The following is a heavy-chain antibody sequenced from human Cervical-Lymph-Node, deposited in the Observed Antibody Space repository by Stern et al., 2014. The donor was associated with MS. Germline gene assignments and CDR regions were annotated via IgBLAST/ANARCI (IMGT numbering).Heavy chain of an antibody. CDR3: AKDLGGTYYHYYYGMDV. CDR1: GFTFSSYG. V-gene: IGHV3-30*18. Sequence: VQLVESGGGVVQPGRSLRLSCAASGFTFSSYGMHWVRQAPGKGLEWGAVISYDASNKYYADSVKGRFTISRDNSKNTLYLQMNSLRAEDTAVYYCAKDLGGTYYHYYYGMDVWGQGTTVTFSS. D-gene: IGHD1-26*01. J-gene: IGHJ6*02. CDR2: ISYDASNK.